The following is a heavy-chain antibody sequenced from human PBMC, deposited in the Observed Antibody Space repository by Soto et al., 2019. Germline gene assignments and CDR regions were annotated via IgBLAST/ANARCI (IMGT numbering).Heavy chain of an antibody. V-gene: IGHV4-30-4*01. CDR1: GDSISSGSKY. D-gene: IGHD3-16*01. Sequence: SETLSLTCTVSGDSISSGSKYWSWIRQAPGKGLEWIGYIFSSGTTYYNPSLKSRLTMSLDTSQNQFSLRLASVTDADSAVYYCARVPSPFDYYYAMDVWGQGTTVT. CDR3: ARVPSPFDYYYAMDV. CDR2: IFSSGTT. J-gene: IGHJ6*02.